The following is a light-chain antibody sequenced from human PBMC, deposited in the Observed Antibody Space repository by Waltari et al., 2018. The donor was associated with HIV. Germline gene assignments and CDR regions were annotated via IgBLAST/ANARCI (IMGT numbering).Light chain of an antibody. CDR3: QQSYSTPYT. Sequence: DIQMTQSPSSLSASVGDRVTITCRASQSISSYLNWYQQKPGKAPKLLIYAASSLQSGVPSRFSGSGSGTDVTLSISSLQPEEFATYDCQQSYSTPYTFGQGTKLEIK. CDR2: AAS. CDR1: QSISSY. V-gene: IGKV1-39*01. J-gene: IGKJ2*01.